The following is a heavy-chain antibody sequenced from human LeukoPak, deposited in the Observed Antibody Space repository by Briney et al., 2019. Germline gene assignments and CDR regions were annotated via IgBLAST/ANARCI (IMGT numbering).Heavy chain of an antibody. CDR2: ISGSGGST. J-gene: IGHJ3*02. CDR3: AKDIELRYFDWLLSAFDI. D-gene: IGHD3-9*01. CDR1: GFTFSSYA. Sequence: GGSLRLSCAASGFTFSSYAMSWVRQAPGKGQEWVSAISGSGGSTYYADSVKGRFTISRDNSKNTLYLQMNSLRAEDTAVYYCAKDIELRYFDWLLSAFDIWGQGTMVTVSS. V-gene: IGHV3-23*01.